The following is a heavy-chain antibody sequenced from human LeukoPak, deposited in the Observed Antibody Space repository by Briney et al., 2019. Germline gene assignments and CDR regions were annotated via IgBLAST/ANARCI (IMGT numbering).Heavy chain of an antibody. CDR2: IIPIFGTA. CDR3: AREEPYGSGSYFLGAHFDY. CDR1: GYTLTSYG. J-gene: IGHJ4*02. V-gene: IGHV1-69*06. D-gene: IGHD3-10*01. Sequence: ASVKVSCKASGYTLTSYGISWVRQAPGQGLEWMGGIIPIFGTANYAQKFQGRVTITADKSTSTAYMELSSLRSEDTAVYYCAREEPYGSGSYFLGAHFDYWGQGTLVTVSS.